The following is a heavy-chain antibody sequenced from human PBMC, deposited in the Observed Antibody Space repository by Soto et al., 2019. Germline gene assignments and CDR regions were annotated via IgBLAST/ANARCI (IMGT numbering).Heavy chain of an antibody. CDR1: GYSFTDYH. CDR3: ARGDSTDCSNGVCSFFYNHDIEG. CDR2: INPKSGGT. D-gene: IGHD2-8*01. Sequence: ASVKVSCKASGYSFTDYHIHWVRQAPGQGLEWLGRINPKSGGTSTAQKFQGWVTMTTDTSISTASMELTRLTSDDTAIYYCARGDSTDCSNGVCSFFYNHDIEGWGQGTTVTVSS. J-gene: IGHJ6*02. V-gene: IGHV1-2*04.